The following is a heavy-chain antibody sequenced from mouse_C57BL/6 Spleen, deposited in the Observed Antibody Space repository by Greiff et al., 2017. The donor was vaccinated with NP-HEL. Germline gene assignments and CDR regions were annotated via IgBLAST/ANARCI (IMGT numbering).Heavy chain of an antibody. V-gene: IGHV2-3*01. J-gene: IGHJ1*03. CDR3: AKRKSRYLYFDG. Sequence: QVQLQQSGPGLVAPSQCLSITCTVSGFSLTSYGVSWVRQPPGKGLEWLGVIWGEGSTNYHSALISRLSISKDNSKSQVFLKLNSLQTDDTATYYCAKRKSRYLYFDGWGTGTTVTVSS. CDR2: IWGEGST. CDR1: GFSLTSYG.